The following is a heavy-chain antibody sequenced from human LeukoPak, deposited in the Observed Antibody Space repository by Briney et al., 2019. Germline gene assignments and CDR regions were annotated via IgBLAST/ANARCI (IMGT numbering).Heavy chain of an antibody. D-gene: IGHD3-16*01. CDR2: IDTAGNT. Sequence: GGSLRLSCAASGFTFSSYDMHWVRQATGKGLEWVSAIDTAGNTFYPGSVRGRFTISRENAKNSLYLQMNNVRAGDTAVYYCARTSKVTSVMDIWGQGTMVTASS. CDR3: ARTSKVTSVMDI. V-gene: IGHV3-13*04. CDR1: GFTFSSYD. J-gene: IGHJ3*02.